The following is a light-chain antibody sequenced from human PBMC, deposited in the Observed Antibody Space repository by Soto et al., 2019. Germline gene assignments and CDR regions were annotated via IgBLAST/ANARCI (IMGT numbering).Light chain of an antibody. J-gene: IGKJ3*01. V-gene: IGKV1-33*01. CDR2: DAS. Sequence: DIQMTQSPSSLSASVGDRVTITCQASQDISNYLNWYRQKPGKAPKLLFYDASNLETGVPSRFSGSGSGTEFTFTISSLQTEDVATYYCQQYDDLPLSFGPGTKVEI. CDR1: QDISNY. CDR3: QQYDDLPLS.